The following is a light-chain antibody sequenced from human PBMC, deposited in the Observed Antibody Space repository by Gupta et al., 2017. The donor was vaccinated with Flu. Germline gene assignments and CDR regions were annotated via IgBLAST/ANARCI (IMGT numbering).Light chain of an antibody. J-gene: IGKJ2*01. V-gene: IGKV3-11*01. Sequence: EIVLTQSPATLSLSPGERATLSCRASQSVSSYLAWYQQKPGQAPRLLIYDASNRATGIPARFSGSGSGTDFTLTISSLEPEDFAVYYCQQRSIRSYTFGQGTRLEIK. CDR2: DAS. CDR3: QQRSIRSYT. CDR1: QSVSSY.